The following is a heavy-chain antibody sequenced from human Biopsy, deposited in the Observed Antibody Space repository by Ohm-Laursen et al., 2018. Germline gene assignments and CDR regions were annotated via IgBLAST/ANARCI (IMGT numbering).Heavy chain of an antibody. J-gene: IGHJ3*02. Sequence: AASVKVSCKASGYTFSNFNIHWVRQAPGQGLEWMGWVTPYNGGTNYGPKFQGRVAMTRDTSISTAYMELRRLISDDTAVYFCARDRMVTIITLVRADTFDIWGQGTLVSVSS. V-gene: IGHV1-2*02. CDR3: ARDRMVTIITLVRADTFDI. CDR2: VTPYNGGT. D-gene: IGHD3-10*01. CDR1: GYTFSNFN.